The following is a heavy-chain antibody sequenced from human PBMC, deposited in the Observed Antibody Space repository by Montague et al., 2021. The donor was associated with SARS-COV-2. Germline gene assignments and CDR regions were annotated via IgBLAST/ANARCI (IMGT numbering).Heavy chain of an antibody. V-gene: IGHV4-39*02. CDR1: GDSISSSSYY. CDR3: VRDGYSHVDY. D-gene: IGHD2-15*01. J-gene: IGHJ4*02. CDR2: KHYSGNT. Sequence: SETLSLTCTVSGDSISSSSYYWGWIRQPPGKGLMWIGNKHYSGNTYNNPSLKNRVTMSVDTSKNQFSLKLSSVTAADTAVYYCVRDGYSHVDYWGQGTLVTVSS.